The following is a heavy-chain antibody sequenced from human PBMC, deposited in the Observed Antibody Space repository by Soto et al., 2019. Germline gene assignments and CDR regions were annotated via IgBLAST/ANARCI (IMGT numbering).Heavy chain of an antibody. CDR1: GGSFSGYY. Sequence: PSETLSLTCAVYGGSFSGYYWSWIRQPPGKGLEWIGEINHSGSTNYNPSLKSRVTISVDTSKNQFSLKLSSVTAADTAVYYCARGGRDYDVPYDNWGQGTLVNVSS. V-gene: IGHV4-34*01. CDR2: INHSGST. D-gene: IGHD4-17*01. J-gene: IGHJ4*02. CDR3: ARGGRDYDVPYDN.